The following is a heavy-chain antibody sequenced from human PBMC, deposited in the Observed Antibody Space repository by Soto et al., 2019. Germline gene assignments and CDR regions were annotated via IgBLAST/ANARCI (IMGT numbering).Heavy chain of an antibody. V-gene: IGHV4-59*01. CDR1: GGSISSYY. CDR3: ARLYTVTSDYWYFVL. Sequence: QVQLQESGPGLVKPSETLSLTCTVSGGSISSYYWSWIRQPPGKGLEWIGYIYYSGSTNYNPSLKSRVTISVETSKTYCSRKLSSVTASNTAVYYCARLYTVTSDYWYFVLWGRGTLVTVSS. J-gene: IGHJ2*01. D-gene: IGHD4-17*01. CDR2: IYYSGST.